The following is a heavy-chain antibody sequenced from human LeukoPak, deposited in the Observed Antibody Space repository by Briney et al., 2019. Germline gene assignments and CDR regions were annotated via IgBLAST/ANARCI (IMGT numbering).Heavy chain of an antibody. CDR1: GYRFTGYY. J-gene: IGHJ4*02. CDR3: ARDWGSLAVGDSRTSDY. V-gene: IGHV1-18*04. D-gene: IGHD6-19*01. CDR2: ISAYNGNT. Sequence: GASVKVSCKTSGYRFTGYYMHWVRQAPGQGLEWMGWISAYNGNTNYAQKLQGRVTMTTDTSTSTAYMELRSLRSDDTAVYYCARDWGSLAVGDSRTSDYWGQGTLVTVSS.